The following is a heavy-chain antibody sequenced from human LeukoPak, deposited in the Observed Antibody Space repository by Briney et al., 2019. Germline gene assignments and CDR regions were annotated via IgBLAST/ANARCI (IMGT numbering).Heavy chain of an antibody. D-gene: IGHD6-6*01. J-gene: IGHJ6*03. CDR1: GGSISSYY. CDR3: ARDYSSSSSWQYYYYYMDV. CDR2: IYTSGST. V-gene: IGHV4-4*07. Sequence: SETLSLTCTVSGGSISSYYWSWIRQPAGKGLEWIRRIYTSGSTNYNPSLKSRVTMSVDTSKKQFSLKLSSVTAADTAVYYCARDYSSSSSWQYYYYYMDVWGKGTTVTVSS.